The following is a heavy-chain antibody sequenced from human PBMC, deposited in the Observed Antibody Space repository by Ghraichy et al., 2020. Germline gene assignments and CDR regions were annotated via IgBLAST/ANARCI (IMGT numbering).Heavy chain of an antibody. Sequence: GGSLRLSCAASGFTFSSYAMSWVRQAPGKGLEWVSAISGSGGSTYYADSVKGRFTISRDNSKNTLYLQMNSLRAEDTAVYYCAKTGRDGYNLDPYFDYWGQGTLVTVSS. J-gene: IGHJ4*02. D-gene: IGHD5-24*01. V-gene: IGHV3-23*01. CDR2: ISGSGGST. CDR3: AKTGRDGYNLDPYFDY. CDR1: GFTFSSYA.